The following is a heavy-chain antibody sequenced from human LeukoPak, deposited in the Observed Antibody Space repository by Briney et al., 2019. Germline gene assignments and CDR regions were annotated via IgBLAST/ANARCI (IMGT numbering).Heavy chain of an antibody. V-gene: IGHV3-33*01. Sequence: GRPLRLSCVASGFTFSSNGMHWVRQAPGKGLEWVAVIWYDGSNKYYADSVKGRFTISRDNSKNTLYLQMNSLRAEDTAVYYCARAEKIAVAGMGYYFDYWGQGTLVTVSS. D-gene: IGHD6-19*01. CDR1: GFTFSSNG. CDR3: ARAEKIAVAGMGYYFDY. CDR2: IWYDGSNK. J-gene: IGHJ4*02.